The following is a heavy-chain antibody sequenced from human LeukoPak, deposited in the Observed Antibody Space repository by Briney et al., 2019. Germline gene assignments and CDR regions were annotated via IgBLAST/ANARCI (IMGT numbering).Heavy chain of an antibody. CDR1: GFTFDDYA. Sequence: GGSLRLSCAASGFTFDDYAMHWVRQAPGKGLEWVSLISWDGGSTYYADSAKGRFTISRDNAKNSLYLQMNSLRAEDTALYYCAKDLQPGAPTIHGSNWFDPWGQGTLVTVSS. CDR3: AKDLQPGAPTIHGSNWFDP. D-gene: IGHD1-26*01. V-gene: IGHV3-43D*03. J-gene: IGHJ5*02. CDR2: ISWDGGST.